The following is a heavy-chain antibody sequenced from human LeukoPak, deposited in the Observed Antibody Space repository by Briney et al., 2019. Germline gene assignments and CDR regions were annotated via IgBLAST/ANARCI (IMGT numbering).Heavy chain of an antibody. CDR3: ARESKGLSVPFDF. CDR2: ISADGRAI. D-gene: IGHD2-2*01. J-gene: IGHJ4*02. V-gene: IGHV3-11*01. CDR1: GFTFSDYY. Sequence: GGSLRLSCAASGFTFSDYYMSWSRQAPGKGLEWLCYISADGRAIYYAVSVKGRSTLSRDKSQNALSLLMSSLRAEDTAVYYCARESKGLSVPFDFWGQGTLVTVSS.